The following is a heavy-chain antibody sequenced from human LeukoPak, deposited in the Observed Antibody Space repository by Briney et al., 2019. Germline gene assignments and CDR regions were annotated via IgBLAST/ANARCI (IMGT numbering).Heavy chain of an antibody. CDR3: ARDKVRGVISYYYYMDV. Sequence: SETLSLTCTVSGGSISSYYWTWIRQPAGKGLEWIGRIYTTGSTNYNPSLNSRVTMSVDTSKNQFSLKLSSVTAADTAVYYCARDKVRGVISYYYYMDVWGKGTTVTVSS. J-gene: IGHJ6*03. CDR2: IYTTGST. V-gene: IGHV4-4*07. CDR1: GGSISSYY. D-gene: IGHD3-10*01.